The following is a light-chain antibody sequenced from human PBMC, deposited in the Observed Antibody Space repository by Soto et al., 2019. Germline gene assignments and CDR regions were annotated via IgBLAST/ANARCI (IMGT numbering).Light chain of an antibody. CDR2: SNN. CDR3: AAWDDSLNGRV. J-gene: IGLJ1*01. V-gene: IGLV1-44*01. CDR1: SSNIGSNT. Sequence: HSVLPKPPSASGTPGQRVTISCSGSSSNIGSNTVNWYQQLPGTAPKLLIYSNNQRPSGVPDRFSGSKSGTSASLAISGLQSEDEADYYCAAWDDSLNGRVFGTGTKVTVL.